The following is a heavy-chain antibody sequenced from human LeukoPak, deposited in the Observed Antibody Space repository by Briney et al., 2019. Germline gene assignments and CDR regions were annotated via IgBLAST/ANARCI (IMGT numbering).Heavy chain of an antibody. D-gene: IGHD3-10*01. CDR2: ISAYNGNT. J-gene: IGHJ6*02. CDR3: ARDAPEAMVRGRGYYYYGMDV. CDR1: GYTFTSYG. Sequence: GASVKVSCKASGYTFTSYGISWVRQAPGQGLEWMGWISAYNGNTNYAQKLQGRVTTTTDTSTSTAYMELRSLRSDDTAVYYCARDAPEAMVRGRGYYYYGMDVWGQGTTVTVSS. V-gene: IGHV1-18*01.